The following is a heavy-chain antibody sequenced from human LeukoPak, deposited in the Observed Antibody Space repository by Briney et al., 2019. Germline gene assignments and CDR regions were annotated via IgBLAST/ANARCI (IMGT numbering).Heavy chain of an antibody. CDR3: ARAVRYSSSSRGAFDI. Sequence: PSETLSLTRTVSGGSISSHYWSWIRQPPGKGLEGIGNIYYSGSTNYNPSLKSRVTVSVDTSKNQFSLKLSSVTAADTAVYYCARAVRYSSSSRGAFDIWGQGTMVTVSS. D-gene: IGHD6-6*01. J-gene: IGHJ3*02. CDR1: GGSISSHY. V-gene: IGHV4-59*11. CDR2: IYYSGST.